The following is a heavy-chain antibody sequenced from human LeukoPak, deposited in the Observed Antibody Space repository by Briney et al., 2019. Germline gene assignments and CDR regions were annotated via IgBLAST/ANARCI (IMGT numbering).Heavy chain of an antibody. Sequence: GGSLRLSCAASGFTFDDYAMHWVRQAPGKGLEWVSGISWNSGSIGYADSVKGRFTISRDNAKNSLYLQMNSLRAEDTALYYCAKDTGAAGNFDYWGQGTLATVSS. V-gene: IGHV3-9*01. D-gene: IGHD6-13*01. CDR2: ISWNSGSI. CDR1: GFTFDDYA. J-gene: IGHJ4*02. CDR3: AKDTGAAGNFDY.